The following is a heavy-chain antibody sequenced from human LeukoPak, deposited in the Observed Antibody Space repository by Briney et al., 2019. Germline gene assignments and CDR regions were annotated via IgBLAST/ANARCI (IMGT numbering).Heavy chain of an antibody. D-gene: IGHD3-22*01. V-gene: IGHV3-23*01. CDR3: GSFGSGYYYIDY. Sequence: GGSLRLSCAASGFTFSSYAMSWVRQAPAKGLEWVSAISGSGGSTYYADSVKGRFTISKDNSKNTLYLQMNSLRAEDTAVYYCGSFGSGYYYIDYWGQGTLVTVSS. CDR1: GFTFSSYA. J-gene: IGHJ4*02. CDR2: ISGSGGST.